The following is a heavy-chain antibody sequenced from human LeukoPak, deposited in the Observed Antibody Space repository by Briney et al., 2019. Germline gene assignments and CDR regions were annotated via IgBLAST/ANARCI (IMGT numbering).Heavy chain of an antibody. J-gene: IGHJ4*02. Sequence: GGSLRLSCAASGFTFSSYGMHWVRQAPGKGLEWVAVISYDGSNKYYADSVKGRFTISRDNSMNTLYLQMNSLRAEDTAVYYCARASQTRSGYHDDYWGQGTLVTVSS. CDR3: ARASQTRSGYHDDY. CDR1: GFTFSSYG. CDR2: ISYDGSNK. V-gene: IGHV3-30*03. D-gene: IGHD3-3*01.